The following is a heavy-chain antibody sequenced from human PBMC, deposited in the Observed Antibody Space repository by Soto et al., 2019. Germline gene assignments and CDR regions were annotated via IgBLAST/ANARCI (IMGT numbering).Heavy chain of an antibody. CDR3: ARVGFSGSYTRYYYGMDV. J-gene: IGHJ6*02. Sequence: QVQLVQSGAEVKKPGSSVKVSCKASGGTFSSYAISWVRQAPGQGLEWMGGIIPIFGTANYAQKFQGRVTITADESTSTAYMELSSLRSEDTAVYYCARVGFSGSYTRYYYGMDVWGQGTTVTVSS. CDR1: GGTFSSYA. CDR2: IIPIFGTA. V-gene: IGHV1-69*01. D-gene: IGHD1-26*01.